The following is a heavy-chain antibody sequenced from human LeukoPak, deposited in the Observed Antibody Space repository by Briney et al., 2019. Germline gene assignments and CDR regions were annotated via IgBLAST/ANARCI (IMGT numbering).Heavy chain of an antibody. CDR2: ISGSGGTT. CDR1: GFTFSSYA. CDR3: AKATAKVAAAGNQFDY. V-gene: IGHV3-23*01. D-gene: IGHD6-13*01. Sequence: QPGGSLRLSCAASGFTFSSYAMIWVRQAPGKGLEWVSTISGSGGTTYYADSVKGRFTVSRDNSKNTLFLQMSSLRAEDTAVYFCAKATAKVAAAGNQFDYWGQGTLVTVSS. J-gene: IGHJ4*02.